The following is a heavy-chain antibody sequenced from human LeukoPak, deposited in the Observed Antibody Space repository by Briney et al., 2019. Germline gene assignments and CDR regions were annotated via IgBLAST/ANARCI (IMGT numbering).Heavy chain of an antibody. CDR2: IHDSGNP. V-gene: IGHV4-61*03. J-gene: IGHJ4*02. CDR1: GDSMSSGDYY. Sequence: SQTLSLTCTVSGDSMSSGDYYWSWIRQPPGKGLEWIVYIHDSGNPNYSPSLKSRLTISLDTSKNHFSLKLSSVTASDTAVYYCARGVREGGCDSPSDSWGQGTLVTVSS. D-gene: IGHD5-12*01. CDR3: ARGVREGGCDSPSDS.